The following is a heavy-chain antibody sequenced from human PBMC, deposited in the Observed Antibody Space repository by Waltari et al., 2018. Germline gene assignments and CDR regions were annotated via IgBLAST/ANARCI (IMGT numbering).Heavy chain of an antibody. Sequence: QITLKESGPTLVKPTQTLTLTCTFSGFSLSTSGVGVGWIRQPPGQALEWLALIYWNDDKRYNPSLKSGLTITKDTSKNQVVLTMTNMDPVDTATYYCGHDGFGSGWYSIDYWGQGTLVTVSS. J-gene: IGHJ4*02. CDR3: GHDGFGSGWYSIDY. CDR1: GFSLSTSGVG. D-gene: IGHD6-19*01. CDR2: IYWNDDK. V-gene: IGHV2-5*01.